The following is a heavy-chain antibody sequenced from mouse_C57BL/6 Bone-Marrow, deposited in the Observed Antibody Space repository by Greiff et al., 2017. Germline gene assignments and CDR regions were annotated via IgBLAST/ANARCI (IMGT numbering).Heavy chain of an antibody. CDR1: GFSLSTFGMG. CDR3: AQIARGGYYGYYAMDY. CDR2: IWWDDDK. J-gene: IGHJ4*01. D-gene: IGHD2-3*01. V-gene: IGHV8-8*01. Sequence: QVTLKVSGPGILQPSQTLSLTCSFSGFSLSTFGMGVGWIRQPSGKGLEWLAHIWWDDDKYYNPALKSRLTISKDTSKNQVFRKLANVDTADTATYYCAQIARGGYYGYYAMDYWGQGTSVTVSS.